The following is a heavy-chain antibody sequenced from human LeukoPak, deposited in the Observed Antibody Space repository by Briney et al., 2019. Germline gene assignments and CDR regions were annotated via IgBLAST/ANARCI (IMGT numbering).Heavy chain of an antibody. Sequence: GGSLRLSCAASGFSFSSYSMNWVRQAPGKGLEWVSSISSSSTFISYADSVKGRFTISRDNAKNSLYLQMNSLTAEDTAVYYCARDRSVAGTVDYWGQGTLVTVSS. CDR1: GFSFSSYS. CDR3: ARDRSVAGTVDY. V-gene: IGHV3-21*01. D-gene: IGHD6-19*01. J-gene: IGHJ4*02. CDR2: ISSSSTFI.